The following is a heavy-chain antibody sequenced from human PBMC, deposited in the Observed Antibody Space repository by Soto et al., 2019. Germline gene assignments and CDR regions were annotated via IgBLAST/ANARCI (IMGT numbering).Heavy chain of an antibody. J-gene: IGHJ6*03. Sequence: GGSLRLSCAASGFTVSSNYMSWVRQAPGKGLEWVSVIYSGGSTYYADSVKGRFTISRDNSKNTLYLQMNSLSAEDTAVYYCAHEWATVAMGYYMDVWGKGTTVTVSS. CDR3: AHEWATVAMGYYMDV. CDR1: GFTVSSNY. CDR2: IYSGGST. D-gene: IGHD4-17*01. V-gene: IGHV3-66*01.